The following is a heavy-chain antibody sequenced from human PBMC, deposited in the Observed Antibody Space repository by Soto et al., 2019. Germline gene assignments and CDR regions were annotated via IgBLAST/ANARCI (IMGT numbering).Heavy chain of an antibody. CDR3: ARFCSSTSCFYYYGMDV. V-gene: IGHV1-18*01. CDR2: ISAYNGNT. D-gene: IGHD2-2*01. CDR1: GYTFTSYG. Sequence: ASVKVSCKASGYTFTSYGISWVRKAPGQRLEWMGWISAYNGNTNYAQKLQGRVTMTTDTSTSTAYMELRSLRSDDTAVYFCARFCSSTSCFYYYGMDVWGQGTTVTVSS. J-gene: IGHJ6*02.